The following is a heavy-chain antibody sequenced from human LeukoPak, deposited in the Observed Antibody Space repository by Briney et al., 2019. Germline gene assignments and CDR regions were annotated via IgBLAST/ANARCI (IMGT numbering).Heavy chain of an antibody. CDR2: ISGSGGST. V-gene: IGHV3-23*01. CDR3: ARVPRYCSNGVCWDY. J-gene: IGHJ4*02. D-gene: IGHD2-8*01. Sequence: GGSLRLSCAASGFTFSSYAMSWVRQAPGKGLEWVSAISGSGGSTYYADSVKGRFTISRDNSENTLYLQMNSLRAEDTAVYYCARVPRYCSNGVCWDYWGQGTLVTVSS. CDR1: GFTFSSYA.